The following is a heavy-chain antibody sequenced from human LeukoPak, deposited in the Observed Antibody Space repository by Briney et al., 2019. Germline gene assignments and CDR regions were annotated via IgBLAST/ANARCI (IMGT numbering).Heavy chain of an antibody. Sequence: ASVKVSCKASGYTFTSYDINWVRQATGQGLEWMGWMNPNSGNTGYAQKFQGRVTMTRNTSISTAYMELSSLRSEDTAVYYCARVEMATIKAAFDIWGQGTMVTVSS. CDR2: MNPNSGNT. J-gene: IGHJ3*02. D-gene: IGHD5-24*01. CDR1: GYTFTSYD. V-gene: IGHV1-8*01. CDR3: ARVEMATIKAAFDI.